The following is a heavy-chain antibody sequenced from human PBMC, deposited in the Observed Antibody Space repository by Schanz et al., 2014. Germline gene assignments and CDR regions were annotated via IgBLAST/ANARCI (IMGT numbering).Heavy chain of an antibody. CDR1: GFSFDDYT. CDR2: IDRDGGHT. Sequence: EVQLVESGGVVAQPGGSLRLSCAASGFSFDDYTMHWVRQAPGKGLEWVSLIDRDGGHTYYADSVKGRFTISRDNSKSYLSLPLSCVPTEDSPFYYCAKDSRGSSFDMDVWGQGTTVTVSS. CDR3: AKDSRGSSFDMDV. D-gene: IGHD1-26*01. V-gene: IGHV3-43*01. J-gene: IGHJ6*02.